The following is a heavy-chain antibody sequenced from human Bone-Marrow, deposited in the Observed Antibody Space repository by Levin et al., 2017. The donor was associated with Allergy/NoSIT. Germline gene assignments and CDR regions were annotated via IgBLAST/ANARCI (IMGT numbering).Heavy chain of an antibody. D-gene: IGHD6-13*01. CDR1: GYTFTSYA. V-gene: IGHV1-3*01. CDR2: INAGNGNT. J-gene: IGHJ5*02. CDR3: ARDLYSSSRGAYNWFDP. Sequence: GESLKISCKASGYTFTSYAMHWVRQAPGQRLEWMGWINAGNGNTKYSQKFQGRVTITRDTSASTAYMELSSLRSEDTAVYYCARDLYSSSRGAYNWFDPWGQGTLVTVSS.